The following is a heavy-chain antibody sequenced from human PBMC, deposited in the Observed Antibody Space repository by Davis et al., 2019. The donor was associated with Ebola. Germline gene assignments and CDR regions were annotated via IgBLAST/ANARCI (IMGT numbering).Heavy chain of an antibody. V-gene: IGHV3-66*02. CDR1: GFTVRTYF. Sequence: GESLKISCAATGFTVRTYFMNWVRQAPGKGLEWVSVIQSGGGTYYAGSVKGRFTISRDNSKNTLYLQMNSLRVEDTAVYYCARDLSWAGYFDDWGQGTLVTVSS. D-gene: IGHD3-16*01. J-gene: IGHJ4*02. CDR2: IQSGGGT. CDR3: ARDLSWAGYFDD.